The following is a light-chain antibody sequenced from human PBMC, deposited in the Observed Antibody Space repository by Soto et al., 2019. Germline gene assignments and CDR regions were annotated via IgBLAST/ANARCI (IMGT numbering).Light chain of an antibody. J-gene: IGKJ4*01. Sequence: EKVLTQSAATLSVSPGETATLSCRASQSVSSHLAWYQQKPGQAPRLLIYGASSRATEIPGRFSGSGSGTDFTLTISRLAPEDFAMYYCQQYGYLVTFGGGTKVDI. CDR3: QQYGYLVT. CDR1: QSVSSH. V-gene: IGKV3-15*01. CDR2: GAS.